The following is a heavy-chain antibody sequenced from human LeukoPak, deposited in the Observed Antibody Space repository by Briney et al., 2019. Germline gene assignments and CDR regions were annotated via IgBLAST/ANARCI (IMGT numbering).Heavy chain of an antibody. CDR3: ARGRLEKRLLRYYPNYYYYMDV. V-gene: IGHV1-46*01. CDR2: INPSGGST. D-gene: IGHD3-9*01. J-gene: IGHJ6*03. CDR1: GYTFTSYY. Sequence: GASVKVSCKASGYTFTSYYMHWVRQAPGQGLEWMGIINPSGGSTSYAQKFQGRVTMTRDMSTSTVYMELSSLRSEDTAVYYCARGRLEKRLLRYYPNYYYYMDVWGKGTTVTVSS.